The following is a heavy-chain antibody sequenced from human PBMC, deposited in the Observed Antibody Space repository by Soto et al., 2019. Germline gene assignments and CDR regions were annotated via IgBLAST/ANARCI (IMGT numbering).Heavy chain of an antibody. CDR1: GGSISSGGYY. V-gene: IGHV4-31*03. Sequence: QVQLQESGPGLVKPSQTLFLTCTVSGGSISSGGYYWSWIRQHPGKGLEWIGYIYYSGSTYYNPSLKSRVTISVDTSKNQFSLKLSSVTAADTAVYYCARVYYDFWSANKGYYYGMDVWGQGTTVTVSS. CDR3: ARVYYDFWSANKGYYYGMDV. D-gene: IGHD3-3*01. CDR2: IYYSGST. J-gene: IGHJ6*02.